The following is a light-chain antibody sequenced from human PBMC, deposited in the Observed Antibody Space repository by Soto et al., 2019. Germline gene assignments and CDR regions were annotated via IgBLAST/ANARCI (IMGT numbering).Light chain of an antibody. CDR2: AGS. CDR3: QQSFSIPHT. CDR1: QHISRH. J-gene: IGKJ2*01. V-gene: IGKV1-39*01. Sequence: DIQMTQSPSSLSASVGDRVTITCRASQHISRHLNWYQQKPGRAPKLLIYAGSTLQSGVPSRFSGSGSGTDFTLTMSSLQPEDFATYYCQQSFSIPHTFGQGTRLEIK.